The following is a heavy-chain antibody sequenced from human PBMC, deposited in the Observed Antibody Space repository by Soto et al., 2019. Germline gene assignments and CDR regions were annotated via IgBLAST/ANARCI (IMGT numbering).Heavy chain of an antibody. CDR2: ITAGNGDT. D-gene: IGHD3-16*01. CDR3: VKALYIWGVTGDY. V-gene: IGHV3-23*01. Sequence: EVHLLESGGVLVQPGGSLRLACAASGFAFSDYGVSWVRQTPGKGLQWVSLITAGNGDTYYADSVKGRFTISRDNSKNTLYLQMNNLRVEDSAIYYCVKALYIWGVTGDYWGQGALVTVAS. CDR1: GFAFSDYG. J-gene: IGHJ4*02.